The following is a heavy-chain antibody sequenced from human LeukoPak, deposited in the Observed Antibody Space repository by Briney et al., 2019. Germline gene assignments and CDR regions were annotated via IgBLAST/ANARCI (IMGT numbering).Heavy chain of an antibody. J-gene: IGHJ4*02. CDR2: ISSSGRTI. CDR1: GFTLSSFE. CDR3: AGDLVVVTGTSDY. V-gene: IGHV3-48*03. D-gene: IGHD2-21*02. Sequence: GGSLRLSCAASGFTLSSFEMNWVRQAPGKGLEWVSYISSSGRTIYYADSVKGRFTISRDNAKNSLYLQMNSLRAEDTAVYYCAGDLVVVTGTSDYWGQGTLVTVSS.